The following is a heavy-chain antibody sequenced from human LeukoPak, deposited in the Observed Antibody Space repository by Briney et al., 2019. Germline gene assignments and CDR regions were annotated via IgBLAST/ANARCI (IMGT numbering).Heavy chain of an antibody. J-gene: IGHJ4*02. CDR3: ARNGLWFGELLLI. CDR1: GYTFTSYD. V-gene: IGHV1-8*01. Sequence: ASVKVSCKASGYTFTSYDINWVRQATGQGPEWMGWMNPNSGNTGYAQKFQGRVTMTRNTSISTAYMELSSLRSEDTAVYYCARNGLWFGELLLIWGQGTLVTVSS. D-gene: IGHD3-10*01. CDR2: MNPNSGNT.